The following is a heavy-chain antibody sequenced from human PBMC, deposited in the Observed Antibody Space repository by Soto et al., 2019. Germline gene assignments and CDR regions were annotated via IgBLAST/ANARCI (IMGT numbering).Heavy chain of an antibody. Sequence: EVQLLESGGGLVQPGGSLRLSCAASGFTFSSYAMSWVRQAPGKGLEWVSAISGSGGSTYYADSVKGRFTISRDNSKNTLYLQMNSLRAEDTAVYYCAKSRGMITFGRVTADYFDYWGQGTLVTVSS. CDR2: ISGSGGST. J-gene: IGHJ4*02. CDR1: GFTFSSYA. V-gene: IGHV3-23*01. D-gene: IGHD3-16*01. CDR3: AKSRGMITFGRVTADYFDY.